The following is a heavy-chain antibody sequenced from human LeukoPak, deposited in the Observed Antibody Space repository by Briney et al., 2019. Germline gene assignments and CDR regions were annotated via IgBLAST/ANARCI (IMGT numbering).Heavy chain of an antibody. CDR2: ISSSSSYT. V-gene: IGHV3-11*05. CDR1: GFTFSDYY. J-gene: IGHJ3*02. D-gene: IGHD1-26*01. CDR3: ARARYLTGSRDDAFDI. Sequence: GGSLRLSCAASGFTFSDYYMSWIRQAPGKGLEWVSYISSSSSYTNYADSVKGRFTISRDNAKNSLYLQMNSLRAEDTAVYYCARARYLTGSRDDAFDIWGQGTVVTVSS.